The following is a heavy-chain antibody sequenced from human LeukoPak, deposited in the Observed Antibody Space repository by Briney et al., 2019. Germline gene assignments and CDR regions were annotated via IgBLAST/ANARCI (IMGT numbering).Heavy chain of an antibody. D-gene: IGHD3-22*01. CDR3: TKYDNGFFYYYLDV. Sequence: SGGSLRLSCATSGFTFSTYGMTWVRQAPGKGLEWVTGISGRGITTAYAESVEGRFTISRDNSKNTLYVQMDSLRVEDTAVYYCTKYDNGFFYYYLDVWGKGTTVTVSS. J-gene: IGHJ6*03. CDR1: GFTFSTYG. V-gene: IGHV3-23*01. CDR2: ISGRGITT.